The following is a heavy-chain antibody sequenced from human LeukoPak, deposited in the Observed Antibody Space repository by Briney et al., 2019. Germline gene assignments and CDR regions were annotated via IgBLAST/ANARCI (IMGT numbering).Heavy chain of an antibody. Sequence: SETLSLTCAVYGGSFSGYYWSWIRQPPGKGLEWIGEINHSGSTNYNPSLKSRVTISVDTSKNQFSLKLSSVTAADTAVYYCARGVQWLLLPARFDYWGQGTLVTVSS. V-gene: IGHV4-34*01. J-gene: IGHJ4*02. CDR1: GGSFSGYY. CDR2: INHSGST. CDR3: ARGVQWLLLPARFDY. D-gene: IGHD6-19*01.